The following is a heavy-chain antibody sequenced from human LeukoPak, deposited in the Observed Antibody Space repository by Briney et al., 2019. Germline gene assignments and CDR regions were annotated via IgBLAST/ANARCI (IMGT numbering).Heavy chain of an antibody. CDR1: GGSISSYY. CDR2: IYYSGST. J-gene: IGHJ6*03. D-gene: IGHD6-19*01. Sequence: SETLSLTCTVSGGSISSYYWSWIRQPPGKGLEWIGYIYYSGSTNYNPSLKSRVTISVDTSKNQFSLKLSSVTAADTAVYYCARESSGWYLGYYYYYMDVWGKGTTVTISS. V-gene: IGHV4-59*01. CDR3: ARESSGWYLGYYYYYMDV.